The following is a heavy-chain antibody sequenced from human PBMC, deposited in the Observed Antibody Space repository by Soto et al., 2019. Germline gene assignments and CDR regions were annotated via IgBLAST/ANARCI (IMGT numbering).Heavy chain of an antibody. V-gene: IGHV1-2*04. J-gene: IGHJ6*03. Sequence: ASVKVSCKASGYTFTGYYMHWVRQAPGQGLEWMGWINPNSGGTNYAQKFQGWVTITRDTSASTAYMELSSLRSEDTAVYYCATYRGSPDYYYYMDVWGKGTTVTVSS. CDR3: ATYRGSPDYYYYMDV. CDR2: INPNSGGT. CDR1: GYTFTGYY. D-gene: IGHD2-2*01.